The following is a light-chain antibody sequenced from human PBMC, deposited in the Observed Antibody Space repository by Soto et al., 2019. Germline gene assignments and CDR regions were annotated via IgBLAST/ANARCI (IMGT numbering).Light chain of an antibody. CDR1: SSDVGGYNY. V-gene: IGLV2-14*01. CDR3: SSYTSSSTVV. CDR2: EVS. J-gene: IGLJ2*01. Sequence: QSVLTQPASVSGSPGQSITISCTGTSSDVGGYNYVSWYQQHPGKAPKLMIYEVSNRPSGVSNRFSGSKSRNTASPTISGLQAEDEADYYCSSYTSSSTVVFGGGTKLTVL.